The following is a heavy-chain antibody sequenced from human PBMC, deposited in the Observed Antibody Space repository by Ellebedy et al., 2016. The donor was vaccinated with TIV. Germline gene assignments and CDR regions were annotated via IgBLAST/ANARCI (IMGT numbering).Heavy chain of an antibody. Sequence: ASVKVSXKASGYTFTGYYMHWVRQAPGQGLEWMGWINPNSGGTNYAQKFQGRVTMTRDTSISTAYMELSRLRSDDTAVYYCARRAYSSGWYGSWGQGTLVTVSS. CDR1: GYTFTGYY. J-gene: IGHJ5*02. V-gene: IGHV1-2*02. CDR3: ARRAYSSGWYGS. CDR2: INPNSGGT. D-gene: IGHD6-19*01.